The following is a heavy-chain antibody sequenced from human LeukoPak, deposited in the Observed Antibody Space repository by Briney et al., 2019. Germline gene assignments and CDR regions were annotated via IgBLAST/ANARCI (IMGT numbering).Heavy chain of an antibody. CDR1: GFTFCSYA. J-gene: IGHJ4*02. CDR3: ARGVSHLVVITKPVDY. Sequence: GRSLRLSCAASGFTFCSYAMHWVRQAPGKGLEWVAVISYDGSNKYYADSVKGRFTISRDNSKNTLYLQMNSLRAEDTAVYYCARGVSHLVVITKPVDYWGQGTLVTVSS. V-gene: IGHV3-30*04. D-gene: IGHD3-22*01. CDR2: ISYDGSNK.